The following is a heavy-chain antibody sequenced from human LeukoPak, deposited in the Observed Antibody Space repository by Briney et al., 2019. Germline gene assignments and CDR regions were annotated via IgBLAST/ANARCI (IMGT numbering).Heavy chain of an antibody. J-gene: IGHJ4*02. V-gene: IGHV1-69*04. CDR3: ARSSSGSYYNNY. Sequence: GASVKVSCKASGGTFSSYAISWVRQAPGQGLEWMGRIIPILGIANYAQKFQGRVTITADKSTSTAYMELSSLRSEDTAVYYCARSSSGSYYNNYWGQGTLVTVSS. D-gene: IGHD3-10*01. CDR1: GGTFSSYA. CDR2: IIPILGIA.